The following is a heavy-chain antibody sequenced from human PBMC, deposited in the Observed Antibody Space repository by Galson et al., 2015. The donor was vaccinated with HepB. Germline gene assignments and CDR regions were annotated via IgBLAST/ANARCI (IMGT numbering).Heavy chain of an antibody. CDR2: IYYNGDT. Sequence: ETLSLTCSVSHGSINNYYWSWIRQSPGNRLVWIGYIYYNGDTNYNPSLGYRVGMSVDTSINQVSLWLTSVTAADTAVYYCARHPGRGSVGYAFDLWGQGTLVTVSA. CDR3: ARHPGRGSVGYAFDL. J-gene: IGHJ4*02. CDR1: HGSINNYY. V-gene: IGHV4-59*08. D-gene: IGHD2-2*01.